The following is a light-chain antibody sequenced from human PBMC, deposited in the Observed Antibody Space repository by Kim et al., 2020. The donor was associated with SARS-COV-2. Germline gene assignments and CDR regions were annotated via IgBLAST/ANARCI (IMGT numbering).Light chain of an antibody. CDR1: NIGSKS. V-gene: IGLV3-21*04. CDR2: YDS. J-gene: IGLJ3*02. CDR3: QVWDSSSDRV. Sequence: ELTQPPSVSVAPGKTARITCGGNNIGSKSVHWYQQKPGQAPVLVIYYDSDRPSGIPERFSGSNSGNTATLTISRVEAGDEADYYCQVWDSSSDRVFGGGTQLTVL.